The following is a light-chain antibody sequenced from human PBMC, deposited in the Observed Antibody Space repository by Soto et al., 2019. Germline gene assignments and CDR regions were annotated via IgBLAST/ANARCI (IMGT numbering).Light chain of an antibody. CDR1: SSDIGRNY. CDR2: DVS. CDR3: SSFSSTTLV. Sequence: QSVLTQPASVSGSPGQSITISCTGASSDIGRNYVSWYQQQHPGKAPKLIIYDVSNRPSGVSNRFSGSKFDNTASLTISGLKPDDESDYYFSSFSSTTLVFGGGTKLTVL. V-gene: IGLV2-14*03. J-gene: IGLJ2*01.